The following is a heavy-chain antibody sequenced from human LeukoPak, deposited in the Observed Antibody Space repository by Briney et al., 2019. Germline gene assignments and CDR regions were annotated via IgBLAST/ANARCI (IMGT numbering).Heavy chain of an antibody. CDR3: ARGTSVRGVIKYYYYYYMDV. CDR1: GGSCSGYY. CDR2: INHSGST. J-gene: IGHJ6*03. Sequence: SETLSLXCAVYGGSCSGYYWSWIRRPPGKGLESIGEINHSGSTNYNPSLKSRVTISVDTSKNQFSLKLSSVTAADTAVYYCARGTSVRGVIKYYYYYYMDVWGKGTTVTVSS. V-gene: IGHV4-34*01. D-gene: IGHD3-10*01.